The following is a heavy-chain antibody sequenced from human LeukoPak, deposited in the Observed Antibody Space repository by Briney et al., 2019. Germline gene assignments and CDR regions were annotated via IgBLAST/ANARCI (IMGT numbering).Heavy chain of an antibody. CDR2: ISYDGSNK. Sequence: PGGSLRLSCAASGFTFSSYAMHWVRQAPGKGLEWVAVISYDGSNKYYADSVKGRFTISRDNSKNTLYLQMNSLRAEDTAVYYCARTGNLFYYDSSGYSVQRYYYYGMDVWCQGTTATVSS. D-gene: IGHD3-22*01. CDR3: ARTGNLFYYDSSGYSVQRYYYYGMDV. J-gene: IGHJ6*02. CDR1: GFTFSSYA. V-gene: IGHV3-30-3*01.